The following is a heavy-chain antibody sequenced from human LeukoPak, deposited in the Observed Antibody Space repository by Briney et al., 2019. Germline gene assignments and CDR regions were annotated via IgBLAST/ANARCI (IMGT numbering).Heavy chain of an antibody. Sequence: PSETLSLTCTVSGGSISSYYWSWIRQPPGKGLEWIGYIYYSGSTNYNPSLKGRVPISVDTSKNQFSLKLSSVTAADTAVYYCARLRYSYGYDYWGQGALVTVSS. V-gene: IGHV4-59*08. D-gene: IGHD5-18*01. CDR1: GGSISSYY. CDR3: ARLRYSYGYDY. CDR2: IYYSGST. J-gene: IGHJ4*02.